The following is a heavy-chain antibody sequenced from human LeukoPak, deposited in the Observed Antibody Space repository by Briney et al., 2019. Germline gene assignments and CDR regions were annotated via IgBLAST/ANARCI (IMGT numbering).Heavy chain of an antibody. CDR2: ISYDGSNK. CDR1: GFTFSSYA. J-gene: IGHJ4*02. Sequence: GRSLRLSCAASGFTFSSYAMHWVRQAPGKGLEWVAVISYDGSNKYYADSVKGRFTISRDNSKNTPYLQMNSLRAEDTAVYYCASEVGRGVVPAAPPDYWGQGTLVTVSS. CDR3: ASEVGRGVVPAAPPDY. D-gene: IGHD2-2*01. V-gene: IGHV3-30*04.